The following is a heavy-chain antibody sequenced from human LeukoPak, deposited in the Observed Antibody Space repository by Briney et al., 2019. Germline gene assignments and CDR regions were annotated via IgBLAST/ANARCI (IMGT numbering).Heavy chain of an antibody. D-gene: IGHD3-10*01. V-gene: IGHV3-23*01. J-gene: IGHJ3*02. CDR3: AKAILWFGEFHDAFDI. Sequence: PGGSLRLSCAASGFTFSSYEMNWVRQAPGKGLEWVSAISGSGGSTYYADSVKGRFTISRDNSKNTLYLQMNSLRAEDTAVYYCAKAILWFGEFHDAFDIWGQGTMVTVSS. CDR2: ISGSGGST. CDR1: GFTFSSYE.